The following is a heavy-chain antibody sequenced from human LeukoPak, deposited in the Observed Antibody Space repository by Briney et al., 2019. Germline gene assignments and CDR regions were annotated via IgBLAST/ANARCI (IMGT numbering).Heavy chain of an antibody. Sequence: GGSLRLSCAASGFTFDDYAMHWVRQAPGKCLEWVSGISWNSGSIGYADSVKGRFTISRDNAKNSLYLQMNSPRAEDTALYYCAKAESSMVRGVSLDYWGQGTLVTVSS. V-gene: IGHV3-9*01. D-gene: IGHD3-10*01. CDR3: AKAESSMVRGVSLDY. CDR1: GFTFDDYA. CDR2: ISWNSGSI. J-gene: IGHJ4*02.